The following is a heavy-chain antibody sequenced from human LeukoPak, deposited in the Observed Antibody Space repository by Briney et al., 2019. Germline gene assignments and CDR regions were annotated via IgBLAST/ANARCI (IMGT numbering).Heavy chain of an antibody. J-gene: IGHJ4*02. D-gene: IGHD3-10*01. Sequence: SETLSLTCIVSGVYFSSSGCYWGWIRQPPGKGLEWIGPIFYTGNTYYNPSLKSRVTISADTSKNQFSLELKFVTAADTAVYYCARLGASLVGDSGSFPDYWGQGTLVTVSS. CDR2: IFYTGNT. V-gene: IGHV4-39*01. CDR1: GVYFSSSGCY. CDR3: ARLGASLVGDSGSFPDY.